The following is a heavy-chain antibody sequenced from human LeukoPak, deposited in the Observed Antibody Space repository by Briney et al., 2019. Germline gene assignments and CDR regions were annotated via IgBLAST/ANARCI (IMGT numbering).Heavy chain of an antibody. V-gene: IGHV3-30*04. CDR1: GFTFSSYA. D-gene: IGHD3-10*01. Sequence: PGGSLRLSCAASGFTFSSYAMHWVRQAPGKGLEWVAVISYDGSNKYYADSVKGRFTISRDNSKNTLYLQMNSLRAEDTAVYYCARSSKPLITLVRGVSGTLYYWGQGTLVTVSS. J-gene: IGHJ4*02. CDR2: ISYDGSNK. CDR3: ARSSKPLITLVRGVSGTLYY.